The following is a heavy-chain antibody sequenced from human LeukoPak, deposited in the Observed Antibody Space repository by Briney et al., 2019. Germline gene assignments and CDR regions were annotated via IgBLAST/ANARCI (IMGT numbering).Heavy chain of an antibody. J-gene: IGHJ5*02. D-gene: IGHD3-3*01. CDR2: MNPNSGNT. V-gene: IGHV1-8*03. CDR3: ARGFGYYDFWSGYYTGYNWFDP. Sequence: ASVKVSCKASGYTFTSYDINWVRQATGQGLEWMGWMNPNSGNTGYAQKFQGRVTITRNTSISTAYMELSSLRSEDTAVYYCARGFGYYDFWSGYYTGYNWFDPWGQGTLVTVSS. CDR1: GYTFTSYD.